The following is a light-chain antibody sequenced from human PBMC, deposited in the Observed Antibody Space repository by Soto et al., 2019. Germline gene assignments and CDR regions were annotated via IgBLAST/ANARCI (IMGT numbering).Light chain of an antibody. CDR2: DVS. V-gene: IGLV2-14*01. CDR1: SSDVGGYNY. CDR3: SSYTSSSTLYV. Sequence: QSALTQPASVSGSPGQSITISCTGTSSDVGGYNYVSWYQQHPGKAPKLMIYDVSNRPSGVSNRFSGSKSGNXXSLTISGLQAEDEADYYCSSYTSSSTLYVFGTGTKLTVL. J-gene: IGLJ1*01.